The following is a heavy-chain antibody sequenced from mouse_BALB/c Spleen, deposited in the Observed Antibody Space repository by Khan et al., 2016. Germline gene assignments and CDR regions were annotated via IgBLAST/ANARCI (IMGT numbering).Heavy chain of an antibody. V-gene: IGHV1-4*01. D-gene: IGHD2-3*01. J-gene: IGHJ2*01. Sequence: VQLQESGAELARPGASVRMSCKASGYTFTSYTMHWVKQGPGQGLEWIGYVIPSNAYTNYNQKFKDKATLTADKSSSTAYMQLSSLTSEDSAVYYCAREGWLLGYLDYWGQGTTLTVSS. CDR1: GYTFTSYT. CDR2: VIPSNAYT. CDR3: AREGWLLGYLDY.